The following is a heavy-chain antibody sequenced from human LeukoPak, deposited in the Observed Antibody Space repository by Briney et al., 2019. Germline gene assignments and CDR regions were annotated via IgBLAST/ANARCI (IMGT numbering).Heavy chain of an antibody. Sequence: PGGSLRLSCAASGFTFSTYWMTWVRQAPGKGLEWLANIKQDGSERYYVDSVKGRFTISRDNAKNSLYLQMNSLRAEDTAVYYCAKDLEDTAVGFDYWGQGTLVTVSS. D-gene: IGHD5-18*01. CDR3: AKDLEDTAVGFDY. V-gene: IGHV3-7*03. CDR2: IKQDGSER. CDR1: GFTFSTYW. J-gene: IGHJ4*02.